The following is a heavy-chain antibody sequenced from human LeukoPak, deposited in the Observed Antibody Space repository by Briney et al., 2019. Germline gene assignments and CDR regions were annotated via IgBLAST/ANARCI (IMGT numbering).Heavy chain of an antibody. J-gene: IGHJ6*03. CDR1: GGSISSSSYY. CDR3: ARGVAPTYYMDV. Sequence: ASETLSLTCTVSGGSISSSSYYWGWIRQPPGKGLEWIGSIYYSGSTYYNPSLKSRVTISVDTSKNQFSLKLSSVTAADTAVYYCARGVAPTYYMDVWGEGTTVTVSS. D-gene: IGHD5/OR15-5a*01. V-gene: IGHV4-39*07. CDR2: IYYSGST.